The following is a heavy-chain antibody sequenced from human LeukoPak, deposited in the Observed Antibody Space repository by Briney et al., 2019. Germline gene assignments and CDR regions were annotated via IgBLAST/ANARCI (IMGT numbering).Heavy chain of an antibody. CDR1: GGPISSYY. CDR3: ARDGAGYSSGWYED. D-gene: IGHD6-19*01. V-gene: IGHV4-59*01. Sequence: SETLSLPCTVSGGPISSYYWSWLRQPPGKGLEGLGYIYYSESTNYNPSRKSRVTISVDTSKNQFSLKLSSVTAADTAVYYCARDGAGYSSGWYEDWGQGTLVSVSS. J-gene: IGHJ4*02. CDR2: IYYSEST.